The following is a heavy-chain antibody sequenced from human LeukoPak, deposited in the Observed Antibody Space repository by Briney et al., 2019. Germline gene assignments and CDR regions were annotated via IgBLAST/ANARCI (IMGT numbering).Heavy chain of an antibody. CDR3: ARGGYNPFDY. Sequence: SETLSLTCTVSGGSIWNYYWSWIRQRPGKGLEYIGYIYSSGNTDYNPSLKSRVTISVDTSKNKFSLKLSSVTAADTAVYYCARGGYNPFDYWGQGTLVTVSS. J-gene: IGHJ4*02. CDR1: GGSIWNYY. D-gene: IGHD5-24*01. V-gene: IGHV4-4*09. CDR2: IYSSGNT.